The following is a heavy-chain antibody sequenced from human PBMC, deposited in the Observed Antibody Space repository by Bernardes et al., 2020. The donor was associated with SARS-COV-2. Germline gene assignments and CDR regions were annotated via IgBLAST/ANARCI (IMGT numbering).Heavy chain of an antibody. Sequence: LSLTCTVSGGSISSGGYYWSWIRQSAGKGLEWIGRIHTSGSTNSNPSLNSRVTISVDTSKNQFSLKVSSVTAADTAVYYCAREGLRSFNMVRGVIVTSVYGMDVWGQGTTVTVSS. J-gene: IGHJ6*02. V-gene: IGHV4-61*02. CDR2: IHTSGST. D-gene: IGHD3-10*01. CDR3: AREGLRSFNMVRGVIVTSVYGMDV. CDR1: GGSISSGGYY.